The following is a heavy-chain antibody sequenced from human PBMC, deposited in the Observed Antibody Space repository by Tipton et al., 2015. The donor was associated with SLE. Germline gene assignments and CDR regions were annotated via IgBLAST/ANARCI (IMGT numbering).Heavy chain of an antibody. D-gene: IGHD3-3*01. J-gene: IGHJ4*02. CDR1: GGSISSGSYY. CDR2: IYTGGSP. Sequence: LRLSCTVSGGSISSGSYYWTWIRQPAGKGLEWIGRIYTGGSPNYNPSLKSRITISADTSKNQFSLKLSSVTAADTAVYFCARANERFLGWSPPDYWGPGALVTVSS. V-gene: IGHV4-61*02. CDR3: ARANERFLGWSPPDY.